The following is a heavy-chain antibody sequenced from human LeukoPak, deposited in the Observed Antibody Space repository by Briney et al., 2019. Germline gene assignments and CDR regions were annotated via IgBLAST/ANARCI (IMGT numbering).Heavy chain of an antibody. J-gene: IGHJ4*02. V-gene: IGHV3-74*01. CDR1: GFTLSGYW. CDR3: XXXXXASAXXDS. Sequence: PGGSLRLSCAASGFTLSGYWMHWVRKAPGEGLVWVSRMNSDGTVTTYADSVRGRFTISRDNARNTLYLQRRSLRAQDTAVNYXXXXXXASAXXDSXGQGTPVTXXS. CDR2: MNSDGTVT.